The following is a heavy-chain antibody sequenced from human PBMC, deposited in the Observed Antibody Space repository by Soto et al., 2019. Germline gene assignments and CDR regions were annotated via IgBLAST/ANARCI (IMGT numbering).Heavy chain of an antibody. CDR3: ARIEGYCSGGTCYRGSGDY. Sequence: QVQLVQSGAEVKKPGSSVKVSCKASGGTFSNYSINWVRQASGQGLEWMGGIIPFFGTANYAQKFQGRVTITADESVTTAYMEVTSLRSDDTAVYYCARIEGYCSGGTCYRGSGDYWGQGTMVAVSS. J-gene: IGHJ4*02. CDR1: GGTFSNYS. D-gene: IGHD2-15*01. V-gene: IGHV1-69*12. CDR2: IIPFFGTA.